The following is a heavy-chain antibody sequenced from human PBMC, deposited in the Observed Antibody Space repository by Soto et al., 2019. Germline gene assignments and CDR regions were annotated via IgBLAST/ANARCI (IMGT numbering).Heavy chain of an antibody. V-gene: IGHV3-15*07. Sequence: PGKGLEWVGRIKSKTDGGTTDYAAPVKGIFTISRDDSKNTLYLQMNSLKTEDTAVYYCSFFCRAEDGIRGVRSVSAVQLNRASDL. CDR3: SFFCRAEDGIRGVRSVSAVQLNRASDL. CDR2: IKSKTDGGTT. J-gene: IGHJ2*01. D-gene: IGHD2-2*01.